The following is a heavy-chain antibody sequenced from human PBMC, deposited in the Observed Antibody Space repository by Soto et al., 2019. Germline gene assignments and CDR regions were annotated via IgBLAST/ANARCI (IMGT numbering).Heavy chain of an antibody. CDR1: GYTFTSYG. V-gene: IGHV1-18*01. J-gene: IGHJ4*02. D-gene: IGHD3-10*01. Sequence: QVQLVQSGAEVKKPGASVKVSCKASGYTFTSYGISWVRQAPGQGLEWMGWISAYNGNTNYAQKLQGRVTMTTDTSTITAYMELRSLRSHDTAVYYCARDWPKLSVTIRFFDYWGQGTLVTVSS. CDR2: ISAYNGNT. CDR3: ARDWPKLSVTIRFFDY.